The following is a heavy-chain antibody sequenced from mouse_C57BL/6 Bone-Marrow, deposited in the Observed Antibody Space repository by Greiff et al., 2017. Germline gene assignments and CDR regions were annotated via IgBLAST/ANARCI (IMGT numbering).Heavy chain of an antibody. CDR3: ARGVYYGSRWYFDV. J-gene: IGHJ1*03. Sequence: VQLQQPGAELVMPGASVKLSCKASGYTFTSYWMHWVKQRPGQGLEWIGEIDPSDSYTTYNQKFKGKSTLTVDKSSSTAYMQLSSLTSEDSAVYYCARGVYYGSRWYFDVGGTGATIT. CDR2: IDPSDSYT. CDR1: GYTFTSYW. D-gene: IGHD1-1*01. V-gene: IGHV1-69*01.